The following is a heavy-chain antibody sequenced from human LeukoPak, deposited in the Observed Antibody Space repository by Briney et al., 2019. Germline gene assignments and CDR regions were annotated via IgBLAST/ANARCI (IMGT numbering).Heavy chain of an antibody. D-gene: IGHD2-15*01. CDR1: GGSFSGYY. CDR2: INHSGST. CDR3: ARGPTQKGSTATPPYYFDY. Sequence: SETLSLTCAVYGGSFSGYYWSWIRQPPGKGLEWIGEINHSGSTDYNPSLKSRVTISVDTSKNQFSLKLSSVTAADTAVYYCARGPTQKGSTATPPYYFDYWGQGTLVTVSS. V-gene: IGHV4-34*01. J-gene: IGHJ4*02.